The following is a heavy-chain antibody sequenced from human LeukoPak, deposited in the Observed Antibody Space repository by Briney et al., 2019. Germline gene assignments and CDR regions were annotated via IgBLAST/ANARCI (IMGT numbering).Heavy chain of an antibody. CDR2: IYYSGST. CDR3: ARAKEQQLDPYAFDI. J-gene: IGHJ3*02. D-gene: IGHD6-13*01. V-gene: IGHV4-39*07. Sequence: SETLSLTCTVSGGSISSSSYYWGWIRQPPGKGLEWIGSIYYSGSTNYNPSLKSRVTISVDTSKNQFSLKLSSVTAADTAVYYCARAKEQQLDPYAFDIWGQGTMVTVSS. CDR1: GGSISSSSYY.